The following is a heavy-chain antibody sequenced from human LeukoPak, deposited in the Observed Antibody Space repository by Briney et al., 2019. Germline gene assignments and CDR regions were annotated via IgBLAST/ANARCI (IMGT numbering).Heavy chain of an antibody. D-gene: IGHD3-22*01. V-gene: IGHV1-8*01. CDR2: MNPNSGYT. CDR3: ARLLDSGGYYSPLDY. CDR1: GYTFTSYD. J-gene: IGHJ4*02. Sequence: ASVKVSRKASGYTFTSYDINWLRQATGQGLEWMGWMNPNSGYTGYAQKFQGRVTMTRNTSINTTYMELSSLTSEDTAVYYCARLLDSGGYYSPLDYWGQGTLVTVSS.